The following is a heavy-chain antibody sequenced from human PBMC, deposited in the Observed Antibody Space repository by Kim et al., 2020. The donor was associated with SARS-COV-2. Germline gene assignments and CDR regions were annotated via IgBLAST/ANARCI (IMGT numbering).Heavy chain of an antibody. J-gene: IGHJ4*02. V-gene: IGHV3-72*01. D-gene: IGHD3-16*01. Sequence: AASVEGRFSISRDDSTNSLYLEMSSLKTEDTAVYYCVRVGPLGDVSRPLEYWGQGTLVTVSS. CDR3: VRVGPLGDVSRPLEY.